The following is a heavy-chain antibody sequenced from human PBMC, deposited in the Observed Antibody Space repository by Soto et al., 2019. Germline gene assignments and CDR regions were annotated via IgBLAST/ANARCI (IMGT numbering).Heavy chain of an antibody. Sequence: QLQLQESGPGLVKPSETLSLTCTVSGGSISSGGYYCGWVRQPPGKGLEWIATVHYDGSTYYNPSIKSRVTISVDTSMRQCSLTLSSVTAADTSIYYCARPYCTGGPCYFDYWGQGTLVTVSS. V-gene: IGHV4-39*01. J-gene: IGHJ4*01. CDR2: VHYDGST. CDR1: GGSISSGGYY. CDR3: ARPYCTGGPCYFDY. D-gene: IGHD2-8*02.